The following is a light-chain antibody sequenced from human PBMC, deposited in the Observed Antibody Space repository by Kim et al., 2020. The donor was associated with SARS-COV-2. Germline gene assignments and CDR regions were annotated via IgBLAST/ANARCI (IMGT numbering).Light chain of an antibody. J-gene: IGKJ5*01. CDR2: CAS. CDR1: QDIRND. Sequence: ASVGARVTITCRASQDIRNDLGWYQQNPGRAPKRLIYCASSLQSGVPSRFSGSGSGTEFTLTISSVQPEDFATYFCLQHSTYPITFGQGTRLEIK. V-gene: IGKV1-17*01. CDR3: LQHSTYPIT.